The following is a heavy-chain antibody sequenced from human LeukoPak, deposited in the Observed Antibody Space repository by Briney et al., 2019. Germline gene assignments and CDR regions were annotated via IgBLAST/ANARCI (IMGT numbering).Heavy chain of an antibody. CDR1: GFTFSSYA. D-gene: IGHD6-13*01. CDR2: ISGSGGST. Sequence: GGSLRLSCAASGFTFSSYAMSWVRQAPGKGLEWVSAISGSGGSTYYADSVKGRFTISRDNVKNSLYLQMIGLRAEDTAVYYCARETLSSSWTYDYWGQGTLVTVSS. CDR3: ARETLSSSWTYDY. J-gene: IGHJ4*02. V-gene: IGHV3-23*01.